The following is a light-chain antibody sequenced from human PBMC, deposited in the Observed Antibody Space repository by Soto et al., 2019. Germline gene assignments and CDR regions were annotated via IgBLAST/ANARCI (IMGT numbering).Light chain of an antibody. CDR3: QQYKNFWT. CDR2: DAS. Sequence: DIQMTQSPSALSASVGDRVTITCRASQSISSWLAWYQQKPGKAPRLLIYDASYLERGVPSRFSGSGSGTEFTLTISDLQPEDLATYYCQQYKNFWTFGPGTKVEI. J-gene: IGKJ1*01. CDR1: QSISSW. V-gene: IGKV1-5*01.